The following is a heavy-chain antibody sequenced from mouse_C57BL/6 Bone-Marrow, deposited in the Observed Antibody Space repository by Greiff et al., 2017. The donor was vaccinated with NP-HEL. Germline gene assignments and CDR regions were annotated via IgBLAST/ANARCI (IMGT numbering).Heavy chain of an antibody. CDR3: ARSRKLRPFYYAMDY. CDR1: GYTFTSYW. D-gene: IGHD1-1*01. Sequence: QVQLQQSGAELVKPGASVKMSCKASGYTFTSYWITWVKQRPGQGLGWIGDIYPGSGSTNYNEKFKSKATLTVDTSSSTAYMQLSSLTSEDSAVYYCARSRKLRPFYYAMDYWGQGTSVTVSS. V-gene: IGHV1-55*01. J-gene: IGHJ4*01. CDR2: IYPGSGST.